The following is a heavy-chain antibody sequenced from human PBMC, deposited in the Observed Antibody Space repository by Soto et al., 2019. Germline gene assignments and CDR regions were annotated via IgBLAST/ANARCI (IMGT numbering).Heavy chain of an antibody. D-gene: IGHD2-8*01. J-gene: IGHJ4*02. CDR1: GFTFSTYA. V-gene: IGHV3-23*01. CDR2: LYGNGGGI. Sequence: EVQLLESGGDLVQPGGSLRLSCAASGFTFSTYAMSWVRQAPGKGLEWVSGLYGNGGGITYADSVKGRLTISRDNSNNMLYLQMHSLRAEDTAVYYCAKDRQPDGLWPFDHWGQGTLVTVSS. CDR3: AKDRQPDGLWPFDH.